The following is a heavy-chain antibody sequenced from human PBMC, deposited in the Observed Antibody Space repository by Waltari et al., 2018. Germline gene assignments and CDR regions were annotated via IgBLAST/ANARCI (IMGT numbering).Heavy chain of an antibody. J-gene: IGHJ4*02. CDR2: INPNSGGT. Sequence: QVQLVQSGAEVKKPGSSVKVSCKASGYTFTGYYMHWVRQAPGQGLEWMGWINPNSGGTNYAQKFQGWVTMTRDTSISTAYMELSRLRSDDTAVYYCARSPWEKTTCFDYWGQGTLVTVSS. V-gene: IGHV1-2*04. CDR3: ARSPWEKTTCFDY. D-gene: IGHD1-26*01. CDR1: GYTFTGYY.